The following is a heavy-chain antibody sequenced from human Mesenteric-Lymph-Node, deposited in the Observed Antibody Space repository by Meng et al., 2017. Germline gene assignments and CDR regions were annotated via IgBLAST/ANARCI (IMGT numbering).Heavy chain of an antibody. D-gene: IGHD4-17*01. CDR2: IYHSGST. CDR3: ARVIITTVTTPFD. J-gene: IGHJ4*02. V-gene: IGHV4-38-2*01. Sequence: SDTLSLTCAVSGYSFSSGYYWGWIRQPAGKGLERTGSIYHSGSTYYNTSLKSRVTISVDTSKNQFSLKLSSVDAADKAVYYCARVIITTVTTPFDWGQGTLVTVSS. CDR1: GYSFSSGYY.